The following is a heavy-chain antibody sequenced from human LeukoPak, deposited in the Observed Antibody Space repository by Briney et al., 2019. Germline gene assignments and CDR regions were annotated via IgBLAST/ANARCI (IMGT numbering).Heavy chain of an antibody. D-gene: IGHD2-2*03. CDR2: IIPIFGIA. CDR3: ARIMDIVVVPAAMHYPDY. Sequence: EASVKVSCKASGGTFSSYAISWVRQAPGQGLEWMGRIIPIFGIANYAQKFQGRVTITADKSTSTVYMELSSLRSEDTAVYYCARIMDIVVVPAAMHYPDYWGQGTLVTVSS. J-gene: IGHJ4*02. V-gene: IGHV1-69*04. CDR1: GGTFSSYA.